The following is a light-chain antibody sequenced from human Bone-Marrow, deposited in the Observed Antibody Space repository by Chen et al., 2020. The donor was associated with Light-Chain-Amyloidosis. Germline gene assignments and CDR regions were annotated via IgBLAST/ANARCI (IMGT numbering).Light chain of an antibody. CDR3: SSYTGSSTYV. Sequence: QSALTQPASVSGSPGQSITISCTGTSSDVGGYKYVSWYQQHPGNAPKLTIYEVSNRPSGISTRFSGSKSGNTASLTISGLQAEDEADYYCSSYTGSSTYVFGTGTKVTVL. J-gene: IGLJ1*01. CDR2: EVS. CDR1: SSDVGGYKY. V-gene: IGLV2-14*01.